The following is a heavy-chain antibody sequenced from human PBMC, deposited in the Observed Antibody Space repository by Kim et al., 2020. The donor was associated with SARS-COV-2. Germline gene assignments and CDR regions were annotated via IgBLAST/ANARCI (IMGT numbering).Heavy chain of an antibody. D-gene: IGHD3-16*02. Sequence: GGSLRLSCAASGFTFSSYAMSWVRQAPGKGLEWVSAISGSGGSTYYADSVKGRFTISRDNSKNTLYLQMNSLRAEDTAVYYCARSKRMITFGGVIVEWFDPGAREPWSPSPQ. CDR1: GFTFSSYA. V-gene: IGHV3-23*01. CDR3: ARSKRMITFGGVIVEWFDP. CDR2: ISGSGGST. J-gene: IGHJ5*02.